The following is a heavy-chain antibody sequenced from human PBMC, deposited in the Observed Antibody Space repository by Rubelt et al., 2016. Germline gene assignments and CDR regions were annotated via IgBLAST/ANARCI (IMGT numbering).Heavy chain of an antibody. CDR1: GYSSSTYW. V-gene: IGHV5-51*01. CDR2: IYPGDSDT. CDR3: ARDRGGYCSGGSCDAVDI. D-gene: IGHD2-15*01. Sequence: EVQLVQSGAEVKKPGESLKISCQGTGYSSSTYWINWLRQMPGKGLEWMGIIYPGDSDTRYSPSFQGQVTISADKSISTAYLQWSSLKASDTAMYYCARDRGGYCSGGSCDAVDIWGQGTMVTVSS. J-gene: IGHJ3*02.